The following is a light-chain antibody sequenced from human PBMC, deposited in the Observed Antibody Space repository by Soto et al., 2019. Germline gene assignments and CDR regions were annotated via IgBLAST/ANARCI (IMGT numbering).Light chain of an antibody. CDR1: SSDVGAYNY. V-gene: IGLV2-8*01. Sequence: QSALTQPPSASGSPGQSVTISCTGTSSDVGAYNYVSWYQQHPGKAPKLMIYEVSERPSGVPDRFSGSKSGNTASLTVSWLQTEDEADYYCSSYAGNDVYVFGTGTKVTVL. CDR2: EVS. J-gene: IGLJ1*01. CDR3: SSYAGNDVYV.